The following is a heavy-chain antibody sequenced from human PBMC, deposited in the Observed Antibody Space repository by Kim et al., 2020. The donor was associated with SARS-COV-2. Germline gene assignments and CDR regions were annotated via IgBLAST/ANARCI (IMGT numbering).Heavy chain of an antibody. Sequence: GGSLRLSCAASGFTFSSYGMHWVRQAPGKGLEWVAVISYDGSNKYYADSVKGRFTISRDNSKNTLYLQMNSLRAEDTAVYYCAKDLYDSSGFYFQHWGQGTLVTVSS. V-gene: IGHV3-30*18. D-gene: IGHD3-22*01. CDR3: AKDLYDSSGFYFQH. J-gene: IGHJ1*01. CDR1: GFTFSSYG. CDR2: ISYDGSNK.